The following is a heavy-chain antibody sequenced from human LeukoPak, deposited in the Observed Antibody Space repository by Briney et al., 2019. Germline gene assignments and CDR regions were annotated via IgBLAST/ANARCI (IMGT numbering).Heavy chain of an antibody. Sequence: GAXXKVSCKASGYTFTSYYMYCLRQAPGQGLEWMGIISPSGGSTSYAQKFQGRVTMTRDTSTSTVYMELSSLRSEDTAVYYCASRGVVTADGYKSPLLDYWGQGTLVTVSS. V-gene: IGHV1-46*01. CDR1: GYTFTSYY. J-gene: IGHJ4*02. CDR3: ASRGVVTADGYKSPLLDY. D-gene: IGHD2-21*02. CDR2: ISPSGGST.